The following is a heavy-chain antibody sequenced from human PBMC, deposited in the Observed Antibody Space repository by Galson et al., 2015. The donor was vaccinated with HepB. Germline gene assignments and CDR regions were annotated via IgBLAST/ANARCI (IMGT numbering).Heavy chain of an antibody. CDR1: GYTFTSYG. CDR3: ARGGDDILTGYYKPYYYGMDV. D-gene: IGHD3-9*01. CDR2: ISAYNGNT. V-gene: IGHV1-18*01. J-gene: IGHJ6*02. Sequence: SVKVSCKASGYTFTSYGISWVRQAPGQGLEWMGWISAYNGNTNYAQKLQGRVTMTTDTSTSTAYMELRSLRSDDTAVYYCARGGDDILTGYYKPYYYGMDVWGQGTTVTVSS.